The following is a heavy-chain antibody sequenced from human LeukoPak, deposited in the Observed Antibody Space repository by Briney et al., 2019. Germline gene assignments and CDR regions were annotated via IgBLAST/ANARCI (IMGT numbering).Heavy chain of an antibody. V-gene: IGHV4-31*03. CDR1: GGPMSRGGYY. D-gene: IGHD3-22*01. J-gene: IGHJ5*02. Sequence: SETLSLTCTVSGGPMSRGGYYWSWIRQLPGKGLEWIGYIYYSGNTYYNPSLKSRVTISVDTSKNQFSLKLNSVTAADTAVHYCARRDYYDSSGYFNWFDPWGQGTLVTISS. CDR2: IYYSGNT. CDR3: ARRDYYDSSGYFNWFDP.